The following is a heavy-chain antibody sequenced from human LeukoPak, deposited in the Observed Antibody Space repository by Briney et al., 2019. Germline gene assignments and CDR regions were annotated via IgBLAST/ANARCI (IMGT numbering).Heavy chain of an antibody. CDR2: INHSGST. J-gene: IGHJ4*02. D-gene: IGHD4-17*01. Sequence: SETLSLTCAVYGGSFSGYYWSWIRQPPGKGLEWIGEINHSGSTNYNPSLKSRVTISVDTSKNQFSLKLSSVTAADTAVYYCARDQDYGDYLGYWGQGTLVTVSS. CDR1: GGSFSGYY. CDR3: ARDQDYGDYLGY. V-gene: IGHV4-34*01.